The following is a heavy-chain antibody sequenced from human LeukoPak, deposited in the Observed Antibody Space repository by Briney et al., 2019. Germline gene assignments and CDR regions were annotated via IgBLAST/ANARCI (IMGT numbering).Heavy chain of an antibody. Sequence: GGSLRLSCAASGFTFDEYGMSWVRQAPGKGLEWVSGVNWNGGTTDYADSVKGRFSISRDNAKNSLYLQMNSLRAEDTAVYYCARVRQQLVRLLGRDTTYYYYYYMDVWGKGTTVTVSS. CDR1: GFTFDEYG. V-gene: IGHV3-20*04. CDR2: VNWNGGTT. CDR3: ARVRQQLVRLLGRDTTYYYYYYMDV. J-gene: IGHJ6*03. D-gene: IGHD6-13*01.